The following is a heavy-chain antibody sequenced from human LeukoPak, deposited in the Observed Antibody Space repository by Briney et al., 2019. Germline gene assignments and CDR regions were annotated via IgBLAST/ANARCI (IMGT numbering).Heavy chain of an antibody. CDR3: ARDRSIGRFDY. V-gene: IGHV3-48*01. J-gene: IGHJ4*02. CDR1: GFTFSDYS. CDR2: ITSGSSNI. Sequence: GGSLRLSCAASGFTFSDYSMNWVRQAPGKGLEWVSYITSGSSNIYYADSVKGRFTISRDNAKNSLYLQMNSLRAEDTAVYYCARDRSIGRFDYWGQGTLVTVSP. D-gene: IGHD1-26*01.